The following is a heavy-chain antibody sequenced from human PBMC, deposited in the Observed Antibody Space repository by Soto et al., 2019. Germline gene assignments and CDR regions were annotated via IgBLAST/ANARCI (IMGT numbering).Heavy chain of an antibody. D-gene: IGHD1-1*01. Sequence: GGSLSLSWAASGFTFSSYAMHCVRQAPGKGLEWVSVISDSGGSKYYADSVKGRFTISRDNSKNTLYLQMNSLRAEDTAVYYSAKDLFPGKAPDYWGQGTLVTVSS. CDR3: AKDLFPGKAPDY. V-gene: IGHV3-23*01. CDR2: ISDSGGSK. J-gene: IGHJ4*02. CDR1: GFTFSSYA.